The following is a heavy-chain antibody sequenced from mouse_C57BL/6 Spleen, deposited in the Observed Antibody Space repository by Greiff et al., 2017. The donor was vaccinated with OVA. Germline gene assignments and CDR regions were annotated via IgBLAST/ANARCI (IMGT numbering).Heavy chain of an antibody. CDR2: ISDGGSYT. Sequence: DVKLVESGGGLVKPGGSLKLSCAASGFTFSSYAMSWVRQTPEKRLEWVATISDGGSYTYYPDNVKGRFTISRDNAKNNLYLQMSHLKSEDTAMYYCARDHYDYDWYFDVWGTGTTVTVSS. J-gene: IGHJ1*03. CDR3: ARDHYDYDWYFDV. V-gene: IGHV5-4*01. D-gene: IGHD2-4*01. CDR1: GFTFSSYA.